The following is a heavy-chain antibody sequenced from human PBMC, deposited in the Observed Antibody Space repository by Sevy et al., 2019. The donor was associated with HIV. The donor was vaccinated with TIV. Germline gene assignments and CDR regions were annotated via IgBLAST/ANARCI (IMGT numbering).Heavy chain of an antibody. CDR2: IYYSGST. CDR3: AGHGGVATGEVDY. CDR1: GGSISSSSYY. V-gene: IGHV4-39*01. D-gene: IGHD5-12*01. J-gene: IGHJ4*02. Sequence: SETLSLTCTVSGGSISSSSYYWGWIRQPPGKGLEWIGSIYYSGSTYYNPSLKSRVTISVDTSKNQFSLKLSSVTAADTAVYYCAGHGGVATGEVDYWGQGTLVTVSS.